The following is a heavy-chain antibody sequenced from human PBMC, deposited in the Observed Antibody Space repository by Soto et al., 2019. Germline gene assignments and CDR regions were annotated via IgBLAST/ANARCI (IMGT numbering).Heavy chain of an antibody. CDR1: GFTVSSNY. CDR2: IYSGGST. V-gene: IGHV3-66*01. Sequence: GGSLRLSCAASGFTVSSNYMSWVRQAPGKGLEWVSVIYSGGSTYYADSVKGRFTISRDNSKNTLYLQMNSLRAEDTAVYYCARGLLGYCSSTSCPNRYGMDVWGQGTTVTVSS. CDR3: ARGLLGYCSSTSCPNRYGMDV. J-gene: IGHJ6*02. D-gene: IGHD2-2*01.